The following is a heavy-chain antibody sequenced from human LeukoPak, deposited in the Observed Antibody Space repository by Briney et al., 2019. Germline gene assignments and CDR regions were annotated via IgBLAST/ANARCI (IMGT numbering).Heavy chain of an antibody. CDR3: ARVISSSSFSPDY. V-gene: IGHV3-48*01. CDR2: ISSSSSTI. J-gene: IGHJ4*02. Sequence: GGSLRLSCAASGFTFSSYSMNWVRQAPGKGLEWVSYISSSSSTIYYADSVKGRFTISRDNAKNSLYLQMNSLRAEDTAVYYCARVISSSSFSPDYWGQGTLVTVSS. CDR1: GFTFSSYS. D-gene: IGHD6-6*01.